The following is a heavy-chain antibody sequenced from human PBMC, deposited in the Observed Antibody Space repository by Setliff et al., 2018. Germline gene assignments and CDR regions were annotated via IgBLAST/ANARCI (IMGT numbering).Heavy chain of an antibody. Sequence: SETLSLTCAVYGGSFSGYYWSWIRQPPGKGLEWIGYIYYSGSTNYNPSLKSRVPTSVDTSKNQFSRKLNSVTAADTAVYYCVRTDYSDGRYSMDVWGKGTTVTVSS. CDR2: IYYSGST. V-gene: IGHV4-34*11. CDR3: VRTDYSDGRYSMDV. CDR1: GGSFSGYY. D-gene: IGHD6-19*01. J-gene: IGHJ6*03.